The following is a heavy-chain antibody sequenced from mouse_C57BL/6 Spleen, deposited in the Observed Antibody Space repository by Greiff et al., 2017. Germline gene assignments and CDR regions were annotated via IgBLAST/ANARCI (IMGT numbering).Heavy chain of an antibody. V-gene: IGHV5-17*01. CDR3: ARIYDYDVGFAY. J-gene: IGHJ3*01. Sequence: EVQGVESGGGLVKPGGSLKLSCAASGFTFSDYGMHWVRQAPEKGLEWVAYISSGSSTIYYADTVTGRFTISSDNAKNTLFLQMTSLRSEDTAMYYCARIYDYDVGFAYWGQGTLVTVSA. CDR1: GFTFSDYG. D-gene: IGHD2-4*01. CDR2: ISSGSSTI.